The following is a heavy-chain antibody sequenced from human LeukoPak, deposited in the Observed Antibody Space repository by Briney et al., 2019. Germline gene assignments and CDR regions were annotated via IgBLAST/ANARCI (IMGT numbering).Heavy chain of an antibody. Sequence: GGPLRLSCAASGFTLSSYAMSWVRQGPGKGLEWVSAISVSGNTYHADSVKGRFTISRDSSKNTLYLQMNSLRAEDAAVYYCAKAPVTTCSGAYCYPFDYWGQGTLVTVSS. CDR2: ISVSGNT. CDR3: AKAPVTTCSGAYCYPFDY. J-gene: IGHJ4*02. D-gene: IGHD2-15*01. V-gene: IGHV3-23*01. CDR1: GFTLSSYA.